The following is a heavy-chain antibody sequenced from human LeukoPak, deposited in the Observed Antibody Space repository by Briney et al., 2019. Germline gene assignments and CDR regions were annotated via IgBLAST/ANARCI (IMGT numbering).Heavy chain of an antibody. J-gene: IGHJ4*02. Sequence: GGSLRLSCAASGFTFSNYGMHWVRQAPGKGLEWVTFIRYDESNTYYADSVKGRFSISRDNSKNTLYLQMNSLRAEDTAVYYCAKEYSSGLGDYWGQGTLVTVSS. V-gene: IGHV3-30*02. CDR2: IRYDESNT. CDR1: GFTFSNYG. D-gene: IGHD6-19*01. CDR3: AKEYSSGLGDY.